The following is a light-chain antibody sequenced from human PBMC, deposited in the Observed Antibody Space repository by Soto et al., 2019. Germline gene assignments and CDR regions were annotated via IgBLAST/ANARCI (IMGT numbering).Light chain of an antibody. V-gene: IGKV4-1*01. CDR1: QSVLYSSNNKNY. CDR3: QHNYASPTWA. J-gene: IGKJ1*01. Sequence: DIVMTQSPDSLAVSLGERATINCKSSQSVLYSSNNKNYLAWYQQKPGQPPKLLIYWASTRESGVPDRFSGSGSGTDFTLTISSLQAEDVAVYYCQHNYASPTWAFGQGTKV. CDR2: WAS.